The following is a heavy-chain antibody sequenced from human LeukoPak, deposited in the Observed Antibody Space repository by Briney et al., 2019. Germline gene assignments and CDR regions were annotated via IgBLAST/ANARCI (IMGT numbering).Heavy chain of an antibody. Sequence: GESLKISCKGSGYSFTSYWIGWVRQMPGKGLEWMGIIHPGDSDTRYSPSFQGQVTISADKSISTAYLQWSSLKASDTAMYYCARHPSAEDIVATIYPDYWGQGTLVTVSS. D-gene: IGHD5-12*01. CDR3: ARHPSAEDIVATIYPDY. V-gene: IGHV5-51*01. CDR2: IHPGDSDT. J-gene: IGHJ4*02. CDR1: GYSFTSYW.